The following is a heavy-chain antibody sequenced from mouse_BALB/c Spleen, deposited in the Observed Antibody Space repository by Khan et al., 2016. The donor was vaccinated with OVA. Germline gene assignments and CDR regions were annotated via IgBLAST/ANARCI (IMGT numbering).Heavy chain of an antibody. V-gene: IGHV3-2*02. CDR2: ISYSGNT. D-gene: IGHD1-1*01. Sequence: EVELQESGPGLVKPSQSLSLTCTVTGYSITSDYAWNWIRQFPGNKLEWMGFISYSGNTNYNPSLKSRISITRDTSKNQFFLQLNSVTTEDTATYYCSRVYEVDFDYWGQGTTLTVSS. CDR1: GYSITSDYA. CDR3: SRVYEVDFDY. J-gene: IGHJ2*01.